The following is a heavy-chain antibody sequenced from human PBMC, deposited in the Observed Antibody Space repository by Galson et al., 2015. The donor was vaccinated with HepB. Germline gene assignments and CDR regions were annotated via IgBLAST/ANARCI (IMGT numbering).Heavy chain of an antibody. D-gene: IGHD6-13*01. CDR3: AKGLRNSGWYAAADY. Sequence: SLRLSCAASGYAFSTYAMNWVRHAPGKGLEWVSTISASGYNTYYADSVKGRFTISRDDRRDTLYLHMNSLRAEDTAVYYCAKGLRNSGWYAAADYWGQGTLVSVSS. CDR1: GYAFSTYA. V-gene: IGHV3-23*01. CDR2: ISASGYNT. J-gene: IGHJ4*02.